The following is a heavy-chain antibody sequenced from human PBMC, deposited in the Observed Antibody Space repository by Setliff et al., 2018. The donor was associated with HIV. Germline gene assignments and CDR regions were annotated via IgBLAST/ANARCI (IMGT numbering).Heavy chain of an antibody. Sequence: SETLSLTCGVSGYSMSSGYYWGWIRQPPGKGLEWIGNVYHTGSTYYNPSLKSRVTISVDTSKSQFSLKLSSVIAADTAVYYCARHAAGPDGPFDYWGQGTLVTVPQ. CDR1: GYSMSSGYY. CDR3: ARHAAGPDGPFDY. V-gene: IGHV4-38-2*01. CDR2: VYHTGST. D-gene: IGHD2-2*01. J-gene: IGHJ4*02.